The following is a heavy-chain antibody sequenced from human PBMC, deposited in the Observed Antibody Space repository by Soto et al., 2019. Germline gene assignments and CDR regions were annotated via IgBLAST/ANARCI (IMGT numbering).Heavy chain of an antibody. V-gene: IGHV1-69*06. J-gene: IGHJ4*02. CDR3: ARELYSCGGDCPYCMDY. D-gene: IGHD2-21*02. Sequence: SVKVSCKASGGTFSSYAISWVRQAPGQGFEWMGGIIPIFGTANYAQKFQGRLTVTADTSTTTVYMDLSSLTSEDSAVYWCARELYSCGGDCPYCMDYWGQGTLVTRLL. CDR2: IIPIFGTA. CDR1: GGTFSSYA.